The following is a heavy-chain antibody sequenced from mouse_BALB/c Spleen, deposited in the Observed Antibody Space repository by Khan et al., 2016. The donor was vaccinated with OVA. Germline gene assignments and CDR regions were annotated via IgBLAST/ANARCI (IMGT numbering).Heavy chain of an antibody. D-gene: IGHD1-2*01. CDR1: GYSITSGYG. CDR3: ARTARIKY. V-gene: IGHV3-2*02. J-gene: IGHJ2*01. Sequence: EVKLVESGPGLVKPSQSLSLTCTVPGYSITSGYGWNWIRQFPGNKLEWMGYISYSGSTNYNPSLKSRISITRDTSKNQFFLQLKSVTTEDTATYYCARTARIKYWGQGTTLTVSS. CDR2: ISYSGST.